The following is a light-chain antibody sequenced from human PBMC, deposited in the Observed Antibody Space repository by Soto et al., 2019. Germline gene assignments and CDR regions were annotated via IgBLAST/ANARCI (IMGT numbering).Light chain of an antibody. CDR3: QQYETLPTT. J-gene: IGKJ5*01. Sequence: DIQMTQSPSSLSASVGDRVTITCRASQGISTYLNRYRQKPGNAPELLIFDASNLESGVPSRFSGSGSGTDFTFTISSLQPEDIATYYCQQYETLPTTFGQGTRLEIK. CDR2: DAS. CDR1: QGISTY. V-gene: IGKV1-33*01.